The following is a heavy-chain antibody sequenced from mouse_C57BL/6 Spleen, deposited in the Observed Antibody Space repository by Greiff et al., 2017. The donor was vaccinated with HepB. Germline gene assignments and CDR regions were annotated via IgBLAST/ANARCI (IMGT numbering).Heavy chain of an antibody. CDR2: IDPSDSYT. CDR1: GYTFTSYW. D-gene: IGHD1-1*01. CDR3: YYGAMDY. Sequence: VKLQQPGAELVRPGTSVKLSCKASGYTFTSYWMHWVKQRPGQGLEWIGVIDPSDSYTNYNQKFKGKATLTVDTSSSTAYMQLSSLTSEDSAVYYCYYGAMDYWGQGTSVTVSS. V-gene: IGHV1-59*01. J-gene: IGHJ4*01.